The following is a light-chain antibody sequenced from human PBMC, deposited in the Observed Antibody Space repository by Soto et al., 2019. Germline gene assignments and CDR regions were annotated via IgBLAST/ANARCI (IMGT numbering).Light chain of an antibody. Sequence: EIVMTQSPATLSVSPGERATLSCRASQSIGTNLAWSQQKPGQAPRLLIYAASTRATGIPATFSGSGSGTEFSLTISSLQSEDFAVYYCQHYYNWPRTFGQGTKVDI. V-gene: IGKV3-15*01. CDR3: QHYYNWPRT. CDR1: QSIGTN. CDR2: AAS. J-gene: IGKJ1*01.